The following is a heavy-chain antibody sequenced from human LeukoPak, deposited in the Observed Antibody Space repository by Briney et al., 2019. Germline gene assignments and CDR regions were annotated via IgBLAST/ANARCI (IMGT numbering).Heavy chain of an antibody. J-gene: IGHJ6*03. D-gene: IGHD4-23*01. CDR1: GFTFSSYG. CDR3: AKAPVVTVNYYYYMDV. V-gene: IGHV3-30*18. Sequence: GGSLRLSCAASGFTFSSYGMHWVRQAPGKGLEWVAVISYDGSNKYYADSVKGRFTISRDNSKNTLYLQMNSLRAEDTAVYYCAKAPVVTVNYYYYMDVWGKGTTVTVSS. CDR2: ISYDGSNK.